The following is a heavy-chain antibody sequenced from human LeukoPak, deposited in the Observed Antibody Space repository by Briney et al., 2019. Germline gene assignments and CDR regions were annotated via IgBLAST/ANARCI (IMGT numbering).Heavy chain of an antibody. CDR3: ATVTIFGVVDLDY. Sequence: ASVKVSCKASGHTFTGYYMHWVRQAPGQGLEWMGWINPNSGGTNYAQKFQGRVTMTRDTSISTAYMELSRLRSDDTAVYYCATVTIFGVVDLDYWGQGTLSPSPQ. V-gene: IGHV1-2*02. CDR1: GHTFTGYY. D-gene: IGHD3-3*01. CDR2: INPNSGGT. J-gene: IGHJ4*02.